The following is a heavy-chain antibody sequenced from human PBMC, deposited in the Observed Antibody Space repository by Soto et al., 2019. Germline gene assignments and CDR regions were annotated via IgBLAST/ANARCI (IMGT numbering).Heavy chain of an antibody. Sequence: GESLKISCKASGYSFTSYCIGWVRQMPGEGLEWMAIIYPADSDVRYSPSFQGQVTTSVDKSISTAYLQWSSLKASDTAMYYCARIRSSWYTDAFDIWGQGTTVTVS. CDR2: IYPADSDV. CDR1: GYSFTSYC. CDR3: ARIRSSWYTDAFDI. J-gene: IGHJ3*02. V-gene: IGHV5-51*01. D-gene: IGHD6-13*01.